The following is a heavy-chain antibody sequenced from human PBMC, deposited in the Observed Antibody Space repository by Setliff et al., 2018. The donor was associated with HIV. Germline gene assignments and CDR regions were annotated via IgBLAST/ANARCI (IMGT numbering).Heavy chain of an antibody. Sequence: SETLSLTCTVSGGSISRGSYYWSWIRQPAGKGLEWIGRIYASGSIHYNPSLKSRVTISVDTSKNQFSLKVSSVNAPDTAVYFCAREDGEYTSSPRWFDPWGQGTQVTVSS. CDR3: AREDGEYTSSPRWFDP. J-gene: IGHJ5*02. V-gene: IGHV4-61*02. D-gene: IGHD6-13*01. CDR1: GGSISRGSYY. CDR2: IYASGSI.